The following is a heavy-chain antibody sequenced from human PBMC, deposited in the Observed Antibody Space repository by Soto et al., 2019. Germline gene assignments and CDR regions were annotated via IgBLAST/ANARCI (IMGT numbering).Heavy chain of an antibody. Sequence: SVKVSCKASGGTSSSYAISWVRQAPGQGLEWMGGIIPIFGTANYAQKFQGRVTMTRDTSISTAYMELSRLRSDDTAVYYCARVTMVRGVIIKGDYWGQGTLVTVSS. J-gene: IGHJ4*02. CDR3: ARVTMVRGVIIKGDY. CDR1: GGTSSSYA. D-gene: IGHD3-10*01. V-gene: IGHV1-69*05. CDR2: IIPIFGTA.